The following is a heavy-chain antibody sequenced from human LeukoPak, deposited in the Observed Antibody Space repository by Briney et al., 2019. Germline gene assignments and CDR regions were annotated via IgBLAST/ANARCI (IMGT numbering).Heavy chain of an antibody. CDR2: IYHSGST. CDR1: GGSISSGGYY. J-gene: IGHJ4*02. Sequence: SETLSLTCTVSGGSISSGGYYWSWIRQPPGKGLEWIGYIYHSGSTYYDPSLKSRVTISVDRSKNQFSLKLSSVTAADTAVYYCASQYYYDSSGYCFDYWGQGTLVTVSS. CDR3: ASQYYYDSSGYCFDY. D-gene: IGHD3-22*01. V-gene: IGHV4-30-2*01.